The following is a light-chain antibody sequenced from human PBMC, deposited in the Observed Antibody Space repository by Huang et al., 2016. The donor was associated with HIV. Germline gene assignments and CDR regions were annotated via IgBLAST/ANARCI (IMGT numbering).Light chain of an antibody. CDR3: QQYASSPT. CDR2: GFS. Sequence: IVLTQSPGIVSLSPGESATLSCRASQSVANDGLAWYQQRPGQAPRLILYGFSTRASGIPTRFSVSGSGTEFTLSITRLKPEDFAVYFCQQYASSPTFGPGTKVDIK. CDR1: QSVANDG. V-gene: IGKV3-20*01. J-gene: IGKJ3*01.